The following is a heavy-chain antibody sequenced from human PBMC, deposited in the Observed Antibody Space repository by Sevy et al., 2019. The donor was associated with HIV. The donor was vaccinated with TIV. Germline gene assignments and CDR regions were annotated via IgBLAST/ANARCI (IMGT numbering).Heavy chain of an antibody. D-gene: IGHD2-8*01. J-gene: IGHJ3*02. CDR3: ARGMSILMVYAPQDAFDI. Sequence: GGSLRLSCAASGFTFSRYAMHWVRQAPGKGLEWVAVISYDGSNKYYADSVKGRFSISRDNSKNTLYLQMNSLRAEDTAVYYCARGMSILMVYAPQDAFDIWGQGTMVTVSS. CDR2: ISYDGSNK. CDR1: GFTFSRYA. V-gene: IGHV3-30-3*01.